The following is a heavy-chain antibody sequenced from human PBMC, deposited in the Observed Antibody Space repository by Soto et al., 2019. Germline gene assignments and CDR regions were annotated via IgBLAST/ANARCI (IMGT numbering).Heavy chain of an antibody. CDR1: GFTFSSYG. Sequence: GGSLRLSCAASGFTFSSYGMHWVRQAPGKGLEWVAVISYDGSNKYYADSVKGRFTISRDNSKNTLYLQMNSLRAEDTAVYYCAKESLYSGSIGGYYYYGMDVWGQGTTVTV. CDR2: ISYDGSNK. CDR3: AKESLYSGSIGGYYYYGMDV. J-gene: IGHJ6*02. D-gene: IGHD5-12*01. V-gene: IGHV3-30*18.